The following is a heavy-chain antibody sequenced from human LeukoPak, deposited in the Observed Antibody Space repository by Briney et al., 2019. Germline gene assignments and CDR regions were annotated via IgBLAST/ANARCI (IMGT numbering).Heavy chain of an antibody. CDR2: ISSSGSTI. J-gene: IGHJ4*02. CDR3: ARTLEMATGCGDY. Sequence: PGGSLRLSCAASGFTFSSYEMNWVRQALGKGLEWVSYISSSGSTIYYADSVKGRFTISRDNAKNSLYLQMNSLRAEDTAVYYCARTLEMATGCGDYWGQGTLVTVSS. D-gene: IGHD5-24*01. V-gene: IGHV3-48*03. CDR1: GFTFSSYE.